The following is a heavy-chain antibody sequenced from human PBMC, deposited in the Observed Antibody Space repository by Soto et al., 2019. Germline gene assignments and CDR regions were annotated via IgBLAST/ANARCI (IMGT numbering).Heavy chain of an antibody. Sequence: ASMRVSCKDSGYTVTIYDINWVRQAHGQGLEWMGWMNPNSGNTGYAQKFQGRVTMTRNTSISTAYMELSSLRSEDTAVYYCARDTAARPLYYYGMDVWGQGTTVTVSS. CDR1: GYTVTIYD. J-gene: IGHJ6*02. CDR3: ARDTAARPLYYYGMDV. CDR2: MNPNSGNT. V-gene: IGHV1-8*02. D-gene: IGHD6-6*01.